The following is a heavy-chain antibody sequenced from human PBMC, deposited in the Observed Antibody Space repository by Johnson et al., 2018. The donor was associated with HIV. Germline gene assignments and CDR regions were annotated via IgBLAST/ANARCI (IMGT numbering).Heavy chain of an antibody. CDR3: ARMVDSSSWTPDAFDI. J-gene: IGHJ3*02. D-gene: IGHD6-13*01. Sequence: VQLVESGGGLIQPGGSLRLSCAASGFTVSSNYMSWVRQAPGKGLEWVSVIYSGGSTYYADSVKGRFTISRYNSKNTLYLQMNSLRAEDTAVYYCARMVDSSSWTPDAFDIWGQGTMVTVSS. CDR2: IYSGGST. V-gene: IGHV3-53*01. CDR1: GFTVSSNY.